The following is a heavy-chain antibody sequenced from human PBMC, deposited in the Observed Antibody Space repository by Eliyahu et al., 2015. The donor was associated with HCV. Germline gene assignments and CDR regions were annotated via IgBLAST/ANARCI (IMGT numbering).Heavy chain of an antibody. Sequence: QVQLVESGGGVVQPGTSLRLSCAASGFTFSSYGMHWVRQAPGKGLEWVSLIWSDGSNTYYADSVKGRFTISRDNSKKTLYLQMNSLRADDTAVYYCARGVLVRGVLDYWGQGTLVTVSS. CDR2: IWSDGSNT. D-gene: IGHD3-10*01. CDR1: GFTFSSYG. J-gene: IGHJ4*02. CDR3: ARGVLVRGVLDY. V-gene: IGHV3-33*01.